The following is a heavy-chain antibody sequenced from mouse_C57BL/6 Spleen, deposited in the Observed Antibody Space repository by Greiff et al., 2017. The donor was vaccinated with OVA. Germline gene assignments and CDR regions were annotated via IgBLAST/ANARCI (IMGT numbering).Heavy chain of an antibody. J-gene: IGHJ4*01. CDR2: ISNGGGST. Sequence: EVNVVESGGGLVQPGGSLKLSCAASGFTFSDYYMYWVRQTPEKRLEWVAYISNGGGSTYYPDTVKGRFTISRDNAKNTLYLQMSRLKSEDTAMYYCARRDSGDYAMDYWGKGTSVTVSS. CDR3: ARRDSGDYAMDY. CDR1: GFTFSDYY. V-gene: IGHV5-12*01.